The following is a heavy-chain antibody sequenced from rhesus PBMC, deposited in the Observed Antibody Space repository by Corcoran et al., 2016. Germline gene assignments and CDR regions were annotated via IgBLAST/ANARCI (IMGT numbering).Heavy chain of an antibody. CDR3: ARHGYSGGWKGYFDY. CDR1: GGSISSNY. V-gene: IGHV4-169*01. J-gene: IGHJ4*01. CDR2: IEGMGSSP. D-gene: IGHD6-25*01. Sequence: QLQLQESGPGLVKPSETLSVTCAVSGGSISSNYWSWIRQPPGKGLGWSGSIEGMGSSPNDNPPLKSRVTLSGDTSKNQLSLKLSSGTAADTAVYDCARHGYSGGWKGYFDYWGQGVLVTVSS.